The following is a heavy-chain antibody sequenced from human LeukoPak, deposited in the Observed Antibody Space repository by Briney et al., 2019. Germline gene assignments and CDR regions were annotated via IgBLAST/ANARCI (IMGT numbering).Heavy chain of an antibody. D-gene: IGHD6-13*01. CDR2: IRSKADSYTT. CDR3: RAAADLNDY. V-gene: IGHV3-73*01. CDR1: GFTFSGSA. Sequence: GGSLKLSCAASGFTFSGSAMHWVRQASGKGLEWLGRIRSKADSYTTAYAASVKGRFIVSRDDSKNTAYLQMNSLKTEDTAVYYCRAAADLNDYWGQGALVTVSS. J-gene: IGHJ4*02.